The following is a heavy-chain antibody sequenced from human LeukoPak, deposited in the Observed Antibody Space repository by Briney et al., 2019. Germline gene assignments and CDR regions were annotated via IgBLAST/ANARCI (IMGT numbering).Heavy chain of an antibody. CDR1: SGSISNYY. Sequence: SETLSLTCTVSSGSISNYYWSWIRQPPGKGLEWIGYIYYSGSTNYNPSLKSRVTISVDTSKNQFSLKLSSVTAADTAVYYCARESRYGGYGGDWGQGTLVTVSS. CDR2: IYYSGST. J-gene: IGHJ4*02. D-gene: IGHD5-12*01. CDR3: ARESRYGGYGGD. V-gene: IGHV4-59*01.